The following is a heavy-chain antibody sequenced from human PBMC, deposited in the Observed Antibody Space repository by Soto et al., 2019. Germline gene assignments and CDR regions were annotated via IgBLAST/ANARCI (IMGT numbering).Heavy chain of an antibody. CDR2: MNPNSGNT. D-gene: IGHD2-2*01. J-gene: IGHJ6*02. Sequence: EASVKVSCKASGYTFTSYDINWVRQATGQGLEWMGWMNPNSGNTGYAQKFQGRVTMTRNTSISTAYMELSSLRSEDTAVYYCARGRVVPAAGVYYYGMDVWGQGTTVTVS. CDR3: ARGRVVPAAGVYYYGMDV. CDR1: GYTFTSYD. V-gene: IGHV1-8*01.